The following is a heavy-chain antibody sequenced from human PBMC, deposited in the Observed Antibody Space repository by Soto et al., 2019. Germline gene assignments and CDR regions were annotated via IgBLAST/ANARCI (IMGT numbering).Heavy chain of an antibody. J-gene: IGHJ4*02. CDR1: GFTLSNYW. V-gene: IGHV3-7*03. CDR2: INKDGSQK. CDR3: VRELGLAY. Sequence: LRLSCAASGFTLSNYWMTWVRQAPGKGLEWVANINKDGSQKNYVDSVKGRFTIARDNGQNSLSLQMNSLRVEDTAVYYCVRELGLAYWGQGALVTVSS. D-gene: IGHD7-27*01.